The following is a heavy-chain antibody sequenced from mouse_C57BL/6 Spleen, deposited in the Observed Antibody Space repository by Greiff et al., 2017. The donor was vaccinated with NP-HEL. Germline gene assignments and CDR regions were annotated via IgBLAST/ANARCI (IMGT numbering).Heavy chain of an antibody. CDR2: IDPSDSET. CDR3: ARWDSTTVVAPDY. V-gene: IGHV1-52*01. Sequence: QVQLQQPGAELVRPGSSVKLSCKASGYTFTSYWMHWVKQRPIQGLEWIGNIDPSDSETHYNQKFKDKATLTVAKSSSTAYMKLRRLTSEDSAVYDCARWDSTTVVAPDYWGQGTTLTVSS. CDR1: GYTFTSYW. J-gene: IGHJ2*01. D-gene: IGHD1-1*01.